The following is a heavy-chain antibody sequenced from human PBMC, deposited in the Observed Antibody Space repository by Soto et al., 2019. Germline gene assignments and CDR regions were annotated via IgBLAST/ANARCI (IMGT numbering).Heavy chain of an antibody. CDR3: ARDRLRYFDWLWY. CDR2: ISSSSSYI. D-gene: IGHD3-9*01. J-gene: IGHJ4*02. Sequence: PGGSLRLSCAASGFTFSSYSMNWVCQAPGKGLEWVSSISSSSSYIYYADSVKGRFTISRDNAKNSLYLQMNSLRAEDTAVYYCARDRLRYFDWLWYWGQGTLVTVS. CDR1: GFTFSSYS. V-gene: IGHV3-21*01.